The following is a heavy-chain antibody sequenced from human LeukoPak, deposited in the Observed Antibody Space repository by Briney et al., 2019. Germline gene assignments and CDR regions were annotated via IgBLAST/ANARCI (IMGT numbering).Heavy chain of an antibody. V-gene: IGHV4-4*07. Sequence: PSETLSLTCTVSGGSISSYYWSWIRQPAGKGLQWIGRIYTSGSTNYNPSLNSRVTMTLDTSKNQFSLKLSSVTAADTAVYYCARDMAVAGWGGFDYWGQGTLVTVSS. CDR1: GGSISSYY. D-gene: IGHD6-19*01. J-gene: IGHJ4*02. CDR3: ARDMAVAGWGGFDY. CDR2: IYTSGST.